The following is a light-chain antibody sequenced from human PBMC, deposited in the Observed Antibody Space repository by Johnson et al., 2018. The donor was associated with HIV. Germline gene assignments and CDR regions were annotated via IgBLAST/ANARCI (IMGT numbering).Light chain of an antibody. CDR2: DNN. V-gene: IGLV1-51*01. J-gene: IGLJ1*01. CDR3: GKWDSSLGAYV. Sequence: QSVLTQPPSVSAAPGQKITVSCSGSRSNIGNNYVSWYQQLPGTAPKLLIYDNNKRPSGIPDRFSGSKSGTSATLGITGLQTGDEADYYCGKWDSSLGAYVCGTGTKVTVL. CDR1: RSNIGNNY.